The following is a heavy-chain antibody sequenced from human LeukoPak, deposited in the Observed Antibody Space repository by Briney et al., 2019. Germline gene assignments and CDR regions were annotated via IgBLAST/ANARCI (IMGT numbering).Heavy chain of an antibody. CDR2: IYYSGST. CDR1: GGSISSGGYS. V-gene: IGHV4-30-4*07. J-gene: IGHJ5*02. Sequence: SETLSLTCAVSGGSISSGGYSWSWIRQPPGKGLEWIGYIYYSGSTYYNPSLKSRVTISVDTSKNQFSLTLNSVTAADTAVYYCARSRGGYGDYGSWFDPWGQGILVTVSS. CDR3: ARSRGGYGDYGSWFDP. D-gene: IGHD3-16*01.